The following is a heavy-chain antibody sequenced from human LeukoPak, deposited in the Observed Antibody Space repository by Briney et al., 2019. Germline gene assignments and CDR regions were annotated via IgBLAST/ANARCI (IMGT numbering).Heavy chain of an antibody. CDR2: ISAYNGNT. D-gene: IGHD1-26*01. CDR3: ARDSGSYPDEDAFDI. J-gene: IGHJ3*02. V-gene: IGHV1-18*01. Sequence: GASVKVSCKASGYTFTSYGISWVRQAPGQGLEWMGWISAYNGNTNYAQKLQGRVTMTTDTSTSTAYMELRSLGSDDTAVYYCARDSGSYPDEDAFDIWGQGTMVTVSS. CDR1: GYTFTSYG.